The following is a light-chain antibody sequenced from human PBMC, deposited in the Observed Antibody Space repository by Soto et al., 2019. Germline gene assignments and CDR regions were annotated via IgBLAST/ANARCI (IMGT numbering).Light chain of an antibody. CDR1: QSVSYSSNNKNY. V-gene: IGKV4-1*01. CDR2: WAS. J-gene: IGKJ4*01. CDR3: QKYYSNPLT. Sequence: DIVMTQSPDSLAVSLGERATINCKSRQSVSYSSNNKNYVAWYQQKPGQPPKLLIYWASTRESGVPDRFSGSGSGTDFTLTISSLQAEDVAVYYCQKYYSNPLTFGGGTKVEIK.